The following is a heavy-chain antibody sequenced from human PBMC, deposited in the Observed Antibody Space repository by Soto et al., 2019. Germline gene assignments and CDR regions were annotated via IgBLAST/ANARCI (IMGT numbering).Heavy chain of an antibody. CDR1: GGSISSGDYY. Sequence: ASETLSLTCTVSGGSISSGDYYWSWIRQPPGKGLEWIGYIYYSGSTYYNPSLKSRVTISVDTSKNQFSLKLSSVTAADTAVYYCARAFDILTRYYFDYWGQGTLV. D-gene: IGHD3-9*01. J-gene: IGHJ4*02. CDR3: ARAFDILTRYYFDY. V-gene: IGHV4-30-4*01. CDR2: IYYSGST.